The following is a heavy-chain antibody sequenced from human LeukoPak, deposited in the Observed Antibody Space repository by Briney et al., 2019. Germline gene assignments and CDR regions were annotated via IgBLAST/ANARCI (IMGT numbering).Heavy chain of an antibody. Sequence: SGTLSLTCAVSGGSISSSNWWSWVRQPPGKGLEWIGEIYHSGSTNYNPSLKSRVTTSVDKSKNQFSLKLSSVTAADTAVYYCARAAAARTFDIWGQGTMVTVPS. V-gene: IGHV4-4*02. CDR3: ARAAAARTFDI. CDR1: GGSISSSNW. CDR2: IYHSGST. D-gene: IGHD6-25*01. J-gene: IGHJ3*02.